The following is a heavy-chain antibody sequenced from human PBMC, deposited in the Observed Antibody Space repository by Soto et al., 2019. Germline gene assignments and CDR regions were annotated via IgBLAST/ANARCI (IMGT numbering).Heavy chain of an antibody. Sequence: SETLSLTCTVSGGSISSGGYYWSWIRQHPGKGLEWIGYIYYSGSTYYNPSLKGRVTISVDTSKNQFSLKLSSVTAADTAVYYCARDSQKDDYYDSSPPNDAFDIWGQGTMVTVSS. V-gene: IGHV4-31*03. CDR1: GGSISSGGYY. D-gene: IGHD3-22*01. J-gene: IGHJ3*02. CDR2: IYYSGST. CDR3: ARDSQKDDYYDSSPPNDAFDI.